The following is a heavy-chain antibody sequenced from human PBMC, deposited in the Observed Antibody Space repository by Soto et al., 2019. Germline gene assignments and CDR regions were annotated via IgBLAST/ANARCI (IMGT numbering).Heavy chain of an antibody. V-gene: IGHV4-34*01. CDR1: GGSFSGYY. CDR2: INHSGST. CDR3: ARGSRYYDFWSGYPNWFDP. D-gene: IGHD3-3*01. J-gene: IGHJ5*02. Sequence: PSETLSLTCAVYGGSFSGYYWSWIRQPPGKGLEWIGEINHSGSTNYNPSLKSRVTISVDTSKNQFSLKLSSVTAADTAVYYCARGSRYYDFWSGYPNWFDPWGQGTLVT.